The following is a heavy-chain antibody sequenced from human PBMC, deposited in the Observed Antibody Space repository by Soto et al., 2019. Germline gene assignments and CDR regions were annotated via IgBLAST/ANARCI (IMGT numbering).Heavy chain of an antibody. Sequence: ASVKVSCKASGYTFTSYGISWVRQAPGQGLEWMGWISAYNGNTNYAQKLQGRVTMTTDTSTSTAYMELRSLRSDDTAVHYCARDQFTSTYYYGSGATNYYYYGMDVWGQGTTVTVSS. CDR3: ARDQFTSTYYYGSGATNYYYYGMDV. CDR1: GYTFTSYG. CDR2: ISAYNGNT. D-gene: IGHD3-10*01. J-gene: IGHJ6*02. V-gene: IGHV1-18*01.